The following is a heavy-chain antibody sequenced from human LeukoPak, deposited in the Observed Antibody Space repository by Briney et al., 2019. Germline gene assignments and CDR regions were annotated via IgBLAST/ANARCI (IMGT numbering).Heavy chain of an antibody. CDR3: AREGAAGTN. J-gene: IGHJ4*02. V-gene: IGHV4-30-2*01. CDR2: IYHSGST. CDR1: GGSISSGGYY. Sequence: SETLSLTCTVSGGSISSGGYYWSWIRQPPGKGLEWIGYIYHSGSTYYNPSLKSRVTMSVDTSKDQFSLKLSSVTAADTAVYYCAREGAAGTNWGQGTLVTVSS. D-gene: IGHD6-13*01.